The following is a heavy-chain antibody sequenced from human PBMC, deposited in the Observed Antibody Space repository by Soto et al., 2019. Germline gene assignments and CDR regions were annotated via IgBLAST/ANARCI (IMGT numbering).Heavy chain of an antibody. D-gene: IGHD2-2*01. V-gene: IGHV3-23*01. CDR3: AKSRSPRVVVPATFDY. CDR2: ISGSGGST. J-gene: IGHJ4*02. CDR1: GFTFSSYA. Sequence: EVQLLESGGGLVQPGGSLRLSCAASGFTFSSYAMSWVRQAPGKGLEWVSAISGSGGSTYYADSVKGRFTISRDNSKNTLNLQMNSLRAEDTAVYYCAKSRSPRVVVPATFDYWGQGTLVTVSS.